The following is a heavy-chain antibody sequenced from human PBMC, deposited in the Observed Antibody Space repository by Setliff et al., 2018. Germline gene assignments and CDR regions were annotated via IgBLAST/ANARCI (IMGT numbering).Heavy chain of an antibody. D-gene: IGHD1-26*01. CDR3: ARDNTMVGATDY. CDR2: ILFSGSI. V-gene: IGHV4-38-2*02. J-gene: IGHJ4*02. CDR1: GYSISSGFS. Sequence: SETLSLTCAVSGYSISSGFSWVWIRQSPGKGLEWSGRILFSGSIDYNPSRKRRVTISVDTSKNQFSLRLRSVTAADTAVYFCARDNTMVGATDYWGLGTLVTVSS.